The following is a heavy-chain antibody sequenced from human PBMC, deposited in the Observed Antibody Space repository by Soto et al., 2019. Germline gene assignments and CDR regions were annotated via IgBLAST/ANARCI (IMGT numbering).Heavy chain of an antibody. CDR3: TRDIVPAAMYPRYYYYGTDV. D-gene: IGHD2-2*01. CDR1: GFTFGDYA. CDR2: IRSKAYGGTT. J-gene: IGHJ6*02. V-gene: IGHV3-49*03. Sequence: GGSLRLSCTASGFTFGDYAMSWFRQAPGKGLEWVGFIRSKAYGGTTEYAASVKGRFTISRDDSKSIAYLQMNSLKTEETAVYYCTRDIVPAAMYPRYYYYGTDVWGQGTTVTVSS.